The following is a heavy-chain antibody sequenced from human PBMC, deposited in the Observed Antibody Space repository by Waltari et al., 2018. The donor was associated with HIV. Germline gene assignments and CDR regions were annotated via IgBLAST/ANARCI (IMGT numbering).Heavy chain of an antibody. D-gene: IGHD2-15*01. Sequence: EVEVVESGGGLVQPGGSLRLSRAVSGFPFRCRLMSWGRQAPGKGLAWVANINQDGSESYYVGSVEGRFTISRDNTKNLLYLQMNSLRAEDTAVYYCVREGGRDCSGGSCYIDYWGQGTLVTVSS. V-gene: IGHV3-7*01. CDR1: GFPFRCRL. J-gene: IGHJ4*02. CDR3: VREGGRDCSGGSCYIDY. CDR2: INQDGSES.